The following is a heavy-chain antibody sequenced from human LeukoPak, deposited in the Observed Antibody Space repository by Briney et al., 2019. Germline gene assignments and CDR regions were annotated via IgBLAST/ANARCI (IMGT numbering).Heavy chain of an antibody. V-gene: IGHV3-23*01. CDR1: GFTFSSYA. D-gene: IGHD2-2*01. J-gene: IGHJ6*03. CDR2: ISGSGGST. Sequence: PGGSLRLSCAASGFTFSSYAMSWVRQAPGKGLEWVSAISGSGGSTYYADSVKGRFTISRDNSKNTLYLQMNSLRAEDTAVYYCAKVGPALEFNYYYYTAVWGKGTTVTVSS. CDR3: AKVGPALEFNYYYYTAV.